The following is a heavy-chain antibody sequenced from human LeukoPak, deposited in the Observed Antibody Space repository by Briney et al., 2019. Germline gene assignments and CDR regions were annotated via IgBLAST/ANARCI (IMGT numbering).Heavy chain of an antibody. Sequence: GGSLRLSCAASGFSFSSYEMHWVRQAPGKGLEWVAVIWYDGSNKYYADSVKGRFTISRDNSKNTLYLQMNSLRAEDTAVYYCARDVNSGSYYKSDAFDIWGQGTMVTVSS. D-gene: IGHD1-26*01. CDR1: GFSFSSYE. CDR2: IWYDGSNK. V-gene: IGHV3-33*08. J-gene: IGHJ3*02. CDR3: ARDVNSGSYYKSDAFDI.